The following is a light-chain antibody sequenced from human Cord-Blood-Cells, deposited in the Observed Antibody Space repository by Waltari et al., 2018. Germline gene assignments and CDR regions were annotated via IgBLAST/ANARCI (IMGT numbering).Light chain of an antibody. J-gene: IGLJ3*02. CDR2: DVS. CDR3: SSYTSSSTLV. Sequence: QSALTQPASVSGSPGQSITISCTGTSSDVGGYNHVPWYQQHPGKPPKLMIYDVSKRPSGVSNRFSGSKSGNTASLTISGLQAEDEADYYCSSYTSSSTLVFGGGTKLTVL. V-gene: IGLV2-14*01. CDR1: SSDVGGYNH.